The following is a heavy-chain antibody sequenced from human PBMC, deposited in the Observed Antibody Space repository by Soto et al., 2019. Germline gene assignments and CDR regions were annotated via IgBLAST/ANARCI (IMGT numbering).Heavy chain of an antibody. Sequence: SETLSLTCTVSGGSISSYYWNWIRRPPGEGLEWIGYIYYSGSTNYNPSLKSRVTISVDTSKNQFSLKLSSVTAADTAVYYCARLPPYCSGGSCYYYYYGMDVWGQGTTVT. CDR1: GGSISSYY. J-gene: IGHJ6*02. CDR2: IYYSGST. CDR3: ARLPPYCSGGSCYYYYYGMDV. V-gene: IGHV4-59*08. D-gene: IGHD2-15*01.